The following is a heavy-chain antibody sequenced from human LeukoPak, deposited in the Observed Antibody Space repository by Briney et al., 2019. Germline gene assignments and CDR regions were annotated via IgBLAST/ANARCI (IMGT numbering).Heavy chain of an antibody. CDR3: ARGTVTMDY. V-gene: IGHV4-39*07. Sequence: PSETLSLTCAVSGGSISSNSYYWGWIRQPPGKGLEWIGTIYHSGSTYYNPSLKSRVTISVDTSKNQFSLKLSSVTAADTAVYYCARGTVTMDYWGRGTLVTVSS. D-gene: IGHD4-17*01. CDR1: GGSISSNSYY. J-gene: IGHJ4*02. CDR2: IYHSGST.